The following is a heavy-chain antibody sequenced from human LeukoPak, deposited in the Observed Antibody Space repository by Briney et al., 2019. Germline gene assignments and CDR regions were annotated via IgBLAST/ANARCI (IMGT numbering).Heavy chain of an antibody. D-gene: IGHD6-19*01. CDR2: ISGSGGST. Sequence: PGGSLRLSCAASGFTFSSYAMSWVRQAPGKGLEWVSAISGSGGSTYYADSVKGRFTISRDNSKNTLYLQMNSLRAEDTAVYYCARDLTGYSSGSYWGQGTLVTVSS. V-gene: IGHV3-23*01. CDR1: GFTFSSYA. J-gene: IGHJ4*02. CDR3: ARDLTGYSSGSY.